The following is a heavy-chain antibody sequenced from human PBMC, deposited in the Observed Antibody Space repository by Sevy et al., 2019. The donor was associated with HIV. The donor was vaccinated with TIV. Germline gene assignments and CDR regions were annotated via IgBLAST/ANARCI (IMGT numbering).Heavy chain of an antibody. V-gene: IGHV4-39*01. J-gene: IGHJ5*02. Sequence: SETLSLTCTVSGGSISSSSYYWGWIRQPPGKGLEWIGSIYYSGSTNYNPSLKSRVTISVDTSKNQFSLKQSTVTAADTAVYYCARRYYDFWSGYYRDDWFDPWGQGTLVTVSS. D-gene: IGHD3-3*01. CDR1: GGSISSSSYY. CDR2: IYYSGST. CDR3: ARRYYDFWSGYYRDDWFDP.